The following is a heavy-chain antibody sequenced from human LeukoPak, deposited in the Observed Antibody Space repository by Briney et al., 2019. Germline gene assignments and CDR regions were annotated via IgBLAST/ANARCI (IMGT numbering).Heavy chain of an antibody. J-gene: IGHJ4*02. CDR2: ISDSGGRT. Sequence: GGSLRLSCAVSGITLSNYGMSWVRQAPGKGLEWVAGISDSGGRTNYADSGKGRFTISRDNPKNTLYLQMNSLRAEDTAVYFCAKRGVVIRVILVGFHKEAYYFDSWGQGALVTVSS. CDR1: GITLSNYG. D-gene: IGHD3-22*01. CDR3: AKRGVVIRVILVGFHKEAYYFDS. V-gene: IGHV3-23*01.